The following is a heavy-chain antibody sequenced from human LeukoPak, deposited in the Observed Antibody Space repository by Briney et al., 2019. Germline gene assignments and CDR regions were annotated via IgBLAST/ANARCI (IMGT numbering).Heavy chain of an antibody. D-gene: IGHD6-13*01. CDR2: INPNSGGT. J-gene: IGHJ6*03. V-gene: IGHV1-2*02. CDR3: AREYSSSWYGDYYYYMDV. Sequence: ASVKVSCKASGYTFTGYYMHWVRQAPGQGLEWMGWINPNSGGTNYAQKLQGRVTMTTDTSTSTAYMELRSLRSDDTAVYYCAREYSSSWYGDYYYYMDVWGKGTTVTVSS. CDR1: GYTFTGYY.